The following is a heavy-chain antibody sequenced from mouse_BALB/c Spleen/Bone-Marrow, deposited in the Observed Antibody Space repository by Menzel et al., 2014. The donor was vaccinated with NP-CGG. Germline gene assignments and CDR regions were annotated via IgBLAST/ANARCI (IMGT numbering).Heavy chain of an antibody. V-gene: IGHV1-15*01. CDR3: TRRTRDPY. Sequence: QVQLQQPGAELVRPGASVTLSCKASGYTFIDYEMHWVKQTPVHGLEWIGAIDPETGGTAYNQKFKGKATLTADKSSSTAYMELRSLTSEDSAVYYCTRRTRDPYWGQGTLVPVSA. J-gene: IGHJ3*01. D-gene: IGHD3-3*01. CDR2: IDPETGGT. CDR1: GYTFIDYE.